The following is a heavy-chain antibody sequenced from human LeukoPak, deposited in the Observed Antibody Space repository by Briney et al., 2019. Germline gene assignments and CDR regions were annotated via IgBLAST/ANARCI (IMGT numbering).Heavy chain of an antibody. CDR1: GFTFTTYW. Sequence: GESLRLSCAASGFTFTTYWMSWVRQAPGKGLEWVSSISSSSSYIYYADSVKGRFTISRDNAKNSLYLQMNSLRAEDTAVYYCAREPRDSGSYSWGQGTLVTVSS. D-gene: IGHD1-26*01. CDR3: AREPRDSGSYS. J-gene: IGHJ4*02. CDR2: ISSSSSYI. V-gene: IGHV3-21*01.